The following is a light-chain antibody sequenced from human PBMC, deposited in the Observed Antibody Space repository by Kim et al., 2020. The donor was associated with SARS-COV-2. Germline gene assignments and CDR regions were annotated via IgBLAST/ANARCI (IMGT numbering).Light chain of an antibody. CDR2: GAS. Sequence: EIVMTQSPATLSVSPGERATLSCRASQSVSSNLAWYQQKPGQAPRLLIYGASTRATGIPASFSGTGSGTEFTLTISSLQSEDFAIYYCQQYYNWPRTFGQGTKVDIK. CDR3: QQYYNWPRT. J-gene: IGKJ1*01. V-gene: IGKV3-15*01. CDR1: QSVSSN.